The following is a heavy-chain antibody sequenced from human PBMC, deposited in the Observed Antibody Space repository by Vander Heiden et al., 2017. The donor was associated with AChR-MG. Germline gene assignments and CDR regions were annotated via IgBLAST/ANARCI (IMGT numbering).Heavy chain of an antibody. CDR3: AKDRDYDFWSGYQYYYYGMDV. D-gene: IGHD3-3*01. V-gene: IGHV3-30*18. J-gene: IGHJ6*02. CDR1: GFTFSSYG. CDR2: RSYDGSNK. Sequence: QVQLVESGGGVVQPGRSLRLLCAASGFTFSSYGIHWVGQAPGKGMEWVAVRSYDGSNKYYADSVKGRFTISRDNSKNTLYLQMNSLRAEDTAVYYCAKDRDYDFWSGYQYYYYGMDVWGQGTTVTVSS.